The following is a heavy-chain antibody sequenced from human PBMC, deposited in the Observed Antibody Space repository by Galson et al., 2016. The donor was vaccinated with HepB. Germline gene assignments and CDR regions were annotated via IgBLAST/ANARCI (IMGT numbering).Heavy chain of an antibody. J-gene: IGHJ4*02. V-gene: IGHV3-53*01. CDR1: GFSVSSNY. Sequence: SLRLSCAASGFSVSSNYLSWVRQAPGKGLEWVSVIFSAGTTYYADSVKGRFTISRDNSKSTLYLQMNSLRAEDTAVYYCARDSGSVSFDYWGQGTLVTVSS. CDR2: IFSAGTT. D-gene: IGHD1-26*01. CDR3: ARDSGSVSFDY.